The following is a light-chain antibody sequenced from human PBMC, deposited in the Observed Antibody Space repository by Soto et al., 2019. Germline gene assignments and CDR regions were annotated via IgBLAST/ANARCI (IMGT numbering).Light chain of an antibody. J-gene: IGLJ1*01. CDR1: SSDVGGCNY. CDR3: SSYTSSSTYV. V-gene: IGLV2-14*01. CDR2: EVS. Sequence: QSALTRPASVSGSPGQSITISCTGTSSDVGGCNYVSWYQQHPGKAPKLMIYEVSNRPSGVSNRFSGSKSGNTASLTISGLQAQEEADYYCSSYTSSSTYVFGTGTKLTVL.